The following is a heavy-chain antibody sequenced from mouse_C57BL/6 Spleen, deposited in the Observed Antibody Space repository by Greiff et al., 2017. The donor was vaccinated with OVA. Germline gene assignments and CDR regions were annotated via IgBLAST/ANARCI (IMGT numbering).Heavy chain of an antibody. CDR2: IRSKSNNYAT. V-gene: IGHV10-1*01. D-gene: IGHD2-3*01. CDR3: VRPLYDGYPWFAY. J-gene: IGHJ3*01. Sequence: EVKLQESGGGLVQPKGSLKLSCAASGFSFNTYAMNWVRQAPGKGLEWVARIRSKSNNYATYYADSVKDRFTISRDDSESMLYLQMNNLKTEDTAMYYCVRPLYDGYPWFAYWGQGTLVTVSA. CDR1: GFSFNTYA.